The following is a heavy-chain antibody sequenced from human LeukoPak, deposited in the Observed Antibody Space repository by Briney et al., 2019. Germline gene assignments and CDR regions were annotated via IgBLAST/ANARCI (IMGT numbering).Heavy chain of an antibody. CDR2: IRYDGSNK. CDR1: GFTFSSYG. V-gene: IGHV3-30*02. J-gene: IGHJ4*02. Sequence: GGSLRLSCAASGFTFSSYGMHWVRQAPGKGLEWVAFIRYDGSNKYYADSVKGRFTISRDNSKNTLYLQMNRLRAEDTAVYYCARATYYFDISDYYSSHFDYWGQGALVAVSS. D-gene: IGHD3-22*01. CDR3: ARATYYFDISDYYSSHFDY.